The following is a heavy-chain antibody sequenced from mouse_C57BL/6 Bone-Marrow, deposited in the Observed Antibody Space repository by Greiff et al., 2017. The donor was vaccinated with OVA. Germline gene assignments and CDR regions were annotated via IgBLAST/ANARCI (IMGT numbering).Heavy chain of an antibody. V-gene: IGHV6-3*01. J-gene: IGHJ3*01. Sequence: EVQLQESGGGLVQPGGSMKLSCVASGFTFSNYWMNWVRQSPEKGLEWVAQIRLKSDNYATHYAESVKGRFTISRDDSKSSVYLQMNNLRAEDTGIYYCTGGYGSSAWFAYWGQGTLVTVSA. CDR3: TGGYGSSAWFAY. D-gene: IGHD1-1*01. CDR1: GFTFSNYW. CDR2: IRLKSDNYAT.